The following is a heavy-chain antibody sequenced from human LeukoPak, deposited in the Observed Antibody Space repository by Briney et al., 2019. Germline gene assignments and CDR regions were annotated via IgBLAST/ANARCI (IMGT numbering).Heavy chain of an antibody. CDR3: AKRSSSSWYGFDI. J-gene: IGHJ3*02. D-gene: IGHD6-13*01. CDR1: GFTFSSYA. V-gene: IGHV3-23*01. CDR2: ISGSGGST. Sequence: GGSLRLSCAASGFTFSSYAMSWVRQAPGKGLEWVSAISGSGGSTYYADSVKGRFTISRDNSKNTLYLQMNSLRAEDTAAYYCAKRSSSSWYGFDIWGQGTMVTVSS.